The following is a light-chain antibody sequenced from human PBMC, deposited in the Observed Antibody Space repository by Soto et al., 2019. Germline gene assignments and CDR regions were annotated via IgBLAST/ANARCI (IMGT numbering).Light chain of an antibody. CDR2: GAS. Sequence: EIVLKKSPATLSLSPGAGATLSCRASQSVSSYLAWYQQKPGQAPRLLIYGASNRATGIPARFSGSGSGTDFTLTIRSLEPEDLAVYYCQQSSNWPPITVGQGTRLEIK. CDR3: QQSSNWPPIT. V-gene: IGKV3-11*01. J-gene: IGKJ5*01. CDR1: QSVSSY.